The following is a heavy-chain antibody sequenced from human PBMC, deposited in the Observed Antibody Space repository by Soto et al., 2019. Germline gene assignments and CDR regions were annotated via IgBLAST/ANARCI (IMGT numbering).Heavy chain of an antibody. CDR1: GGSFSGYY. V-gene: IGHV4-34*01. Sequence: SETLSLTCAVYGGSFSGYYWSWIRQPPGKGLEWIGEINHSGSTNYNPSLKSRVTISVDTSKNQFSLKLSSVTAADTAVYYCARGGVRAATPVYYWGQGTLVTVSS. D-gene: IGHD2-15*01. J-gene: IGHJ4*02. CDR3: ARGGVRAATPVYY. CDR2: INHSGST.